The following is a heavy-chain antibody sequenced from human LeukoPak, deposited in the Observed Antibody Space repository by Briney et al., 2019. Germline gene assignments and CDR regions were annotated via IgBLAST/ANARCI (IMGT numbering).Heavy chain of an antibody. D-gene: IGHD2-2*01. CDR2: ITDAVGST. V-gene: IGHV3-23*01. CDR3: VRDDKYAFDI. J-gene: IGHJ3*02. CDR1: GFTFSSSS. Sequence: SGGSLRLSCAASGFTFSSSSISWVRQALGKGLEWVSAITDAVGSTHYADSVKGRFTISRDDAKGSLYLQMNSLRDEDTAMYYCVRDDKYAFDIWGQGTMVTVSS.